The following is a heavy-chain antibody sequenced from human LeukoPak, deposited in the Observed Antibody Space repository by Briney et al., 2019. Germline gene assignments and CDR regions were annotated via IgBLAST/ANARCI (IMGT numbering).Heavy chain of an antibody. CDR2: INHSGST. CDR1: GGSFSGYY. J-gene: IGHJ4*02. D-gene: IGHD2-15*01. CDR3: ARGPTLRGFDY. Sequence: TSETLSLTCAVYGGSFSGYYWSWIRQPPGKGLEWIGEINHSGSTSYNPSLKSRVTISVDTSKNQFSLKLSSVTAADTAVYYCARGPTLRGFDYWGQGTLVTVSS. V-gene: IGHV4-34*01.